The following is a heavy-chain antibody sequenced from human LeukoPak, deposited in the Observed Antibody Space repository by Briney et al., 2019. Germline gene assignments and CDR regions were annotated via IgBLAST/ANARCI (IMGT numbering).Heavy chain of an antibody. CDR2: INPNSGDT. Sequence: ASVKVSCKASGYTFTGYYMHWVRQAPGQGLEWMGRINPNSGDTNYAQKFQGRVTMTTDTSISTAYMELSRLRSDDTAVYYCARASRRWDFDSWGQGTLVTVSS. J-gene: IGHJ5*01. CDR3: ARASRRWDFDS. V-gene: IGHV1-2*06. CDR1: GYTFTGYY. D-gene: IGHD1-26*01.